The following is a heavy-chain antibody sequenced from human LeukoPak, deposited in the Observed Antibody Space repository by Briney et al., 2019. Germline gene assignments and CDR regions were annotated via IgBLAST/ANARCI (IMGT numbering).Heavy chain of an antibody. CDR1: GFTFSSYW. CDR3: ARARDGYNYLYFDY. V-gene: IGHV3-74*01. J-gene: IGHJ4*02. Sequence: PGGSLRLSCAASGFTFSSYWMHWVRQAPGKGLVWVSRIKGDGSISYVDSVKGRFTISRDNAKNTLYLQMNSLRAEDTAVYYCARARDGYNYLYFDYWGQGSLVTVSS. CDR2: IKGDGSI. D-gene: IGHD5-24*01.